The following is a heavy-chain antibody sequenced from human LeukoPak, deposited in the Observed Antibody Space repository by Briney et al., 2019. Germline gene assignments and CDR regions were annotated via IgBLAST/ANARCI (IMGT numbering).Heavy chain of an antibody. D-gene: IGHD4-17*01. V-gene: IGHV3-21*01. J-gene: IGHJ4*02. CDR1: GFTFSSYS. CDR2: ISSSSSYI. CDR3: AKLRSWPYRDFDY. Sequence: GGSLRLSCAASGFTFSSYSMNWVRQAPGKGLEWVSSISSSSSYIYYADSVKGRFTISRDNAKNTLYLQMDSLRAEDTAVYYCAKLRSWPYRDFDYWGQGTLVTVSS.